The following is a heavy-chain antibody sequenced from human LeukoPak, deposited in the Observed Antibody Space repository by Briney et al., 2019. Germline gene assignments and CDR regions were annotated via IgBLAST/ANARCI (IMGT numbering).Heavy chain of an antibody. J-gene: IGHJ2*01. Sequence: GAAVTVSFKCSGYTFTSYDINWLRQPTGQGLEWVGYMNSYRGKKGYAQNFQGGLTTTNNTSTSTAYMELNSLPSGDTAVYYCARQPFDTWGRGTLVTASP. CDR3: ARQPFDT. CDR2: MNSYRGKK. D-gene: IGHD6-13*01. CDR1: GYTFTSYD. V-gene: IGHV1-8*01.